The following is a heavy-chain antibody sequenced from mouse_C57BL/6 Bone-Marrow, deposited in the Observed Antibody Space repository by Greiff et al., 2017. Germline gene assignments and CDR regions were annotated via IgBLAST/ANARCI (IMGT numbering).Heavy chain of an antibody. CDR3: ARAGLRWYHAIDY. Sequence: VQLQQSVAELVRPGASVKLSCTASGFNFTSYYMHWVKQRPGQGLEWIGEIDPGNGNTTYDAKFKGKATLTADTSSSTAYLQLSSLTSEDSAVYYGARAGLRWYHAIDYWGQGTSVTVSS. CDR1: GFNFTSYY. V-gene: IGHV14-3*01. CDR2: IDPGNGNT. J-gene: IGHJ4*01. D-gene: IGHD3-1*01.